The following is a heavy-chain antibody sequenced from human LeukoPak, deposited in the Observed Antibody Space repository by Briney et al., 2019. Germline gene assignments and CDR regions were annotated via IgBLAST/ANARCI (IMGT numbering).Heavy chain of an antibody. J-gene: IGHJ4*02. CDR3: ARESDSGGYRFDS. CDR2: ISLSGTNI. D-gene: IGHD3-22*01. Sequence: GGSLRLSCAASGFTFSSYEFIWVRQAPGKGLKWFSYISLSGTNINYADSVQGRFAISRDNAKSSLYLQMSSLRTDDTAVYYCARESDSGGYRFDSWGQGSLVTVSS. CDR1: GFTFSSYE. V-gene: IGHV3-48*03.